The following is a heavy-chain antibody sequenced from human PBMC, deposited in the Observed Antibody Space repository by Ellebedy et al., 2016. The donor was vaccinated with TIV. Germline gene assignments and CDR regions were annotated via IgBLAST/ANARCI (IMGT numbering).Heavy chain of an antibody. CDR1: GYSFNTYS. Sequence: GESLKISXAASGYSFNTYSMSWVRQAAGKGLDWVSYISNSSNTIYYADSVKGRFTISRDNAKNSLYLQMNSLRDEDTAVYYCAREDFYGMDVWGQGTTVIVSS. CDR3: AREDFYGMDV. V-gene: IGHV3-48*02. CDR2: ISNSSNTI. J-gene: IGHJ6*01.